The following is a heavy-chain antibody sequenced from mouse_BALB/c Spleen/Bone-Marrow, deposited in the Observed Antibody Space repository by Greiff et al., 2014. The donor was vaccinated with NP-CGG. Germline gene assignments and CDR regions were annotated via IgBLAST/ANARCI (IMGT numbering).Heavy chain of an antibody. J-gene: IGHJ4*01. CDR3: AREGDYDYAYAMDY. V-gene: IGHV14-3*02. D-gene: IGHD2-4*01. CDR1: GFNIKDTY. CDR2: IDPANGNT. Sequence: EVQLQESGAELVKPGASVKLSCTASGFNIKDTYMHWVKQRPEQGLEWIGRIDPANGNTKYDPKFQGKATITADTSSNTAYLQLCSLTSEDTAVYYCAREGDYDYAYAMDYWGQGTSVTVSS.